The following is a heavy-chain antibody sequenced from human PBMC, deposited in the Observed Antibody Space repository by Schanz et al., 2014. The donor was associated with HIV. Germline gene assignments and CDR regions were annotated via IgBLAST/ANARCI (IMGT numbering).Heavy chain of an antibody. D-gene: IGHD1-26*01. CDR2: IIPIFGTT. J-gene: IGHJ4*02. CDR1: GGTFRTFA. Sequence: QVPLVQSGAEVKKPGSSVKVSCKTFGGTFRTFAISWVRQAPGQGLEWMGGIIPIFGTTNYAQKFQGRVTITADESTSTAYMELSSLRSEDTAVYYCARGRYSGSYYNYWGQGTLVTVSS. CDR3: ARGRYSGSYYNY. V-gene: IGHV1-69*01.